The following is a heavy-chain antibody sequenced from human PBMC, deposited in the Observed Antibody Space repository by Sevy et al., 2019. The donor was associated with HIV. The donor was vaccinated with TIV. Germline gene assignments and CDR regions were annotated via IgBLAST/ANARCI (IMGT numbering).Heavy chain of an antibody. CDR3: ARVAPVNYYYGMDV. CDR2: IFHSGST. Sequence: LSLTCAVSGGSISSGGYSWSWIRQPPGKGLEWIGYIFHSGSTYSNPSLKSRVTISADRSKNQFSLKLSSVTAADTAVYYCARVAPVNYYYGMDVWGQGTTVTVSS. D-gene: IGHD4-17*01. CDR1: GGSISSGGYS. V-gene: IGHV4-30-2*01. J-gene: IGHJ6*02.